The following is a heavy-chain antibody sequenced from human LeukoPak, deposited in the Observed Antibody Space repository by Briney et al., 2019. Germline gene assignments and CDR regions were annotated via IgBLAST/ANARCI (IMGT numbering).Heavy chain of an antibody. D-gene: IGHD6-13*01. CDR2: ISAYNGNT. V-gene: IGHV1-18*01. Sequence: ASVKVSCKASGYTFTSYGISWVRQAPGQGLEWMGWISAYNGNTNYAQKLQGRVTMTTDTSTSTAYTELRSLRSDDTAVYYCARDHTAGYSNLPDTFDIWGQGTMVTVSS. CDR1: GYTFTSYG. J-gene: IGHJ3*02. CDR3: ARDHTAGYSNLPDTFDI.